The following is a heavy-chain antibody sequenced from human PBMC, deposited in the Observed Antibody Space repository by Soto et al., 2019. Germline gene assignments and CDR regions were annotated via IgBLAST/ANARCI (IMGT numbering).Heavy chain of an antibody. D-gene: IGHD3-9*01. CDR3: ATEGYRGSLRYFDWSQGEDAFDI. J-gene: IGHJ3*02. CDR2: FDPEDGET. CDR1: GYTLTELS. Sequence: ASVKVSCKVSGYTLTELSMHWVRQAPGKGLEWMGGFDPEDGETIYAQKFQGRVTMTEDTSTDTAYMELSSLRSEDTAVYYCATEGYRGSLRYFDWSQGEDAFDIWGQGTMVTVSS. V-gene: IGHV1-24*01.